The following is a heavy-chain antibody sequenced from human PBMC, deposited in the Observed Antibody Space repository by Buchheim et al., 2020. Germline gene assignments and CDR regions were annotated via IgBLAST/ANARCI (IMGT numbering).Heavy chain of an antibody. CDR2: IYHSGST. D-gene: IGHD3-22*01. Sequence: QLQLQESGSGLVKPSQTLSLTCAVSGGSIGSGGYSWSWIRQPPGKGLEWIGYIYHSGSTYYNPSLKSRVTISVDRSKNQFSLKLSSVTAADTAVYYCARGSVYYDSSGEFDYWGQGTL. J-gene: IGHJ4*02. CDR1: GGSIGSGGYS. CDR3: ARGSVYYDSSGEFDY. V-gene: IGHV4-30-2*01.